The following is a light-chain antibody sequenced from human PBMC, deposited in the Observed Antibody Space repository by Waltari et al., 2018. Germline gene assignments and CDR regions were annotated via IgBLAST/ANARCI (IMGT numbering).Light chain of an antibody. CDR3: QQYNNWLWT. CDR1: QSISSY. CDR2: AAS. Sequence: DIQMTQSPSSLSASVGDRVTITCRASQSISSYLNWYQQKPGKAPKLLIYAASSLQSGVPSRFRGSGSGTDFTLTISSLQPEDFATYYCQQYNNWLWTFGQGTEVEIK. J-gene: IGKJ1*01. V-gene: IGKV1-39*01.